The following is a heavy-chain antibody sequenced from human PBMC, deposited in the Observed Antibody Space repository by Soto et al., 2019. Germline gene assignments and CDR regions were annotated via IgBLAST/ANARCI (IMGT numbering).Heavy chain of an antibody. D-gene: IGHD3-10*01. Sequence: SETLSLTCTVSGGSISSYYWSWIRQPPGKGLEWIGYIYYSGSTNYNPSLKSRVTISVDTSKNQFSLKLSSVTAADTAVYYCARSGADARYYYYMDVWGKGTTVTVSS. CDR1: GGSISSYY. CDR2: IYYSGST. V-gene: IGHV4-59*01. J-gene: IGHJ6*03. CDR3: ARSGADARYYYYMDV.